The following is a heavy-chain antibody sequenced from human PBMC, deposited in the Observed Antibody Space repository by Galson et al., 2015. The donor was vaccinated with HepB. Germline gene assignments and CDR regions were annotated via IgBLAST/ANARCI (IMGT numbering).Heavy chain of an antibody. D-gene: IGHD2-15*01. CDR1: GGTFSSYA. V-gene: IGHV1-69*04. J-gene: IGHJ4*02. CDR3: AREGASGDYCSGGSCYNSGVDY. Sequence: SVKVSCKASGGTFSSYAISWVRQAPGQGLEWMGRIIPILGIANYAQKFQGRVTITADKSTSTAYMELSSLRSEDTAVYYCAREGASGDYCSGGSCYNSGVDYWGQGTLVTVSS. CDR2: IIPILGIA.